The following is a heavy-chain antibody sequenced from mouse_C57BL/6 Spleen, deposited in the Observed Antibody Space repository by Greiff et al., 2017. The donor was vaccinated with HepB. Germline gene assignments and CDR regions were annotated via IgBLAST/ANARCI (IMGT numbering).Heavy chain of an antibody. Sequence: QVQLQLSGPELVKPGASVKLSCKASGYAFSSSWMNWVMQRPGKGLEWIGRIYPGDGDTNYNGKFKGKATLTANKSSSTAYMQLSILTSEDSAVYFCARGGTTGVNDYWGQGTTLTVSS. CDR3: ARGGTTGVNDY. D-gene: IGHD1-1*01. J-gene: IGHJ2*01. V-gene: IGHV1-82*01. CDR2: IYPGDGDT. CDR1: GYAFSSSW.